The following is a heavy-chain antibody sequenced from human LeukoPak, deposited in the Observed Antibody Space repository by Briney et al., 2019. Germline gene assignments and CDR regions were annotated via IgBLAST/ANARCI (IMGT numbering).Heavy chain of an antibody. D-gene: IGHD1-14*01. CDR1: GGTVTSSTYF. CDR3: ARDGFYYHYYMDV. Sequence: KPSETLSLTCTLSGGTVTSSTYFWGWIRQPPGKGLEWIGSISYSGATYYNPSLKSRVSMSVHTSKNQFSLKLSSVTPADTAVYYCARDGFYYHYYMDVWGEGTTVTVSS. V-gene: IGHV4-39*07. J-gene: IGHJ6*03. CDR2: ISYSGAT.